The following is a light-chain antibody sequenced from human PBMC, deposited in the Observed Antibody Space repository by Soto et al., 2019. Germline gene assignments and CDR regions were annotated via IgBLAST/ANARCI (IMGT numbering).Light chain of an antibody. CDR2: DVS. CDR1: SSDVGGYNY. CDR3: SSYTSSSTLV. V-gene: IGLV2-14*01. Sequence: QFVLTQPASVSGSPGQSITISCTGTSSDVGGYNYVSWYQQHPGKAPKLMIYDVSNRPSGVSNRFSGSKSGNTASLTISGLQAEDEADYYCSSYTSSSTLVFGTG. J-gene: IGLJ1*01.